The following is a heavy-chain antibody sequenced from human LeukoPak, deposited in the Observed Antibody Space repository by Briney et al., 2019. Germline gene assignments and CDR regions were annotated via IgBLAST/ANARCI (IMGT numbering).Heavy chain of an antibody. V-gene: IGHV3-20*04. CDR1: GFNVDDDG. J-gene: IGHJ6*04. Sequence: AGGCLRLACAAYGFNVDDDGIRSVRHAPGKGLGWVSCINWDGGRTMYAECVNDRFTISSENGKKYMYKQMNSLRAERTSFYYCARDRKVRDCYDMDLWGKGTAVTV. CDR2: INWDGGRT. D-gene: IGHD3-10*01. CDR3: ARDRKVRDCYDMDL.